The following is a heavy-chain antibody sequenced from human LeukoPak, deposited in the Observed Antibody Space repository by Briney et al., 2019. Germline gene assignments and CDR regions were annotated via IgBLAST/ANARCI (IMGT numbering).Heavy chain of an antibody. CDR3: ARLDNLVPTPTFDY. D-gene: IGHD5-12*01. CDR1: RFTFSSYW. Sequence: PGGSLRLSCAASRFTFSSYWMSWVRQAPGKGLEWVSSINESGDKTYDADSVKGRFTISRDTSKNTLYLQMNSLRAEDTAVYYCARLDNLVPTPTFDYWGQGTLVTVSS. V-gene: IGHV3-23*01. CDR2: INESGDKT. J-gene: IGHJ4*02.